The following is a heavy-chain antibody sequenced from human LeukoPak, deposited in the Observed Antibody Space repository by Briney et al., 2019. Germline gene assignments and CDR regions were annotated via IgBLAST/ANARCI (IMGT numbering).Heavy chain of an antibody. V-gene: IGHV1-2*02. CDR2: INPNSGGT. CDR1: GYTFTGYY. CDR3: ARPANYDYVWGSYRYSSSLAFDI. D-gene: IGHD3-16*02. Sequence: ASVKVSCKASGYTFTGYYMHWVRQAPGQGLEWMGWINPNSGGTNYAQKFQGRVTMTRDTSISTAYMELSRLRSDDTAVYYCARPANYDYVWGSYRYSSSLAFDIWGQGTMVTVSS. J-gene: IGHJ3*02.